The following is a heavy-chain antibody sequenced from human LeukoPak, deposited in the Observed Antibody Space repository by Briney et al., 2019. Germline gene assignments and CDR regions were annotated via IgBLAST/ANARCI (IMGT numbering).Heavy chain of an antibody. D-gene: IGHD2-8*01. V-gene: IGHV1-8*01. J-gene: IGHJ4*02. CDR3: ASSVSVAKVFDY. Sequence: ASVKVSCKASGYTFTSYDINWVRQATGQGLEWMGWMNPNSGNTGYAQKFQGRVTITADESTSTAYMELSSLRSEDTAVYYCASSVSVAKVFDYWGQGTLVTVSS. CDR2: MNPNSGNT. CDR1: GYTFTSYD.